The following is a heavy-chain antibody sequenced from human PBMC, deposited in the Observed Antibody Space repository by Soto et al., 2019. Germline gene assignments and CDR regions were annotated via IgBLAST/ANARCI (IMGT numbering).Heavy chain of an antibody. D-gene: IGHD3-22*01. Sequence: PGGSLSLSCAASGFTFSSYAMSWVRQAPGKGLEWVSTISGRGDDTYYTDSVKGRFTLSRDNSKNTLYVHMNSLRAEDTAVYYCARAQPTYSSSYFDYWGQGTLVTVSS. CDR1: GFTFSSYA. CDR3: ARAQPTYSSSYFDY. CDR2: ISGRGDDT. V-gene: IGHV3-23*01. J-gene: IGHJ4*02.